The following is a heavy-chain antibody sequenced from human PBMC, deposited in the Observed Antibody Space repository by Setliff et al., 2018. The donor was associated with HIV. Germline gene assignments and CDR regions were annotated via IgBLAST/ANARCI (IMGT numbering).Heavy chain of an antibody. CDR1: GYTFTSYG. V-gene: IGHV1-18*01. Sequence: ASVKVSCKASGYTFTSYGISWVRQAPGQGLEWMGWISAYNGNTNYAQKFQGRVTMTRDTSTSTVYMELSSLRSEDTAVYYCARDHGGVSWGQGTLVTVSS. J-gene: IGHJ5*02. CDR3: ARDHGGVS. CDR2: ISAYNGNT. D-gene: IGHD3-16*01.